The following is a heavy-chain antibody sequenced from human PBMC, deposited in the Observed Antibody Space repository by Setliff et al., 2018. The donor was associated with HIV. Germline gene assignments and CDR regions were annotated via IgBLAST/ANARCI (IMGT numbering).Heavy chain of an antibody. Sequence: YIFIRYYIFWVRQAPGQGLEWMGNINPHTGVTKYAEKFQGRVTMTRDTSINTIYMELSRLRSDDTAVYYCARDLRDGFEEWFSTLDDGMDVWGQGTTVTVSS. D-gene: IGHD3-3*01. CDR2: INPHTGVT. CDR3: ARDLRDGFEEWFSTLDDGMDV. CDR1: YIFIRYY. J-gene: IGHJ6*02. V-gene: IGHV1-2*02.